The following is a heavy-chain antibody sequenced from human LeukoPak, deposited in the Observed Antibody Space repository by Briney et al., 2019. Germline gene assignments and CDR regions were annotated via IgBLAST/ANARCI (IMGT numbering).Heavy chain of an antibody. CDR1: GGSFSGYY. Sequence: SETLSLTCAVYGGSFSGYYWSWIRQPPGKGLEWIGEINHSGSTNYNPSLKGRVTISVDTSKNQFSLKLSSVTAADTAVYYCARGQDLVLLLDLPFDYWGQGTLVTVSS. CDR2: INHSGST. D-gene: IGHD2-15*01. CDR3: ARGQDLVLLLDLPFDY. V-gene: IGHV4-34*01. J-gene: IGHJ4*02.